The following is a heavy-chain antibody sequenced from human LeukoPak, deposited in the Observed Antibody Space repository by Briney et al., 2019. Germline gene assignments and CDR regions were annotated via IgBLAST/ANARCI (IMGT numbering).Heavy chain of an antibody. CDR3: ARDMMAGTHPYYYYGMDV. CDR2: IWYGGSNK. J-gene: IGHJ6*02. V-gene: IGHV3-33*08. D-gene: IGHD6-19*01. CDR1: GFTLSNYW. Sequence: GGSLRLSCAASGFTLSNYWMSWVRQAPGKGLEWVAVIWYGGSNKYYADSVKGRFTISRDNSKNTLYLQMNSLRAEDTAVYYCARDMMAGTHPYYYYGMDVWGQGTTVTVSS.